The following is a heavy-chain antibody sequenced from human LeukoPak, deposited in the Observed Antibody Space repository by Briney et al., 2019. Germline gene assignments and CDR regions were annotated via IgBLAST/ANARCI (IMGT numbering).Heavy chain of an antibody. J-gene: IGHJ4*02. CDR3: AKDRGDMGYYDSSGYEGY. CDR1: GFTFSSYA. CDR2: ISGSGGST. Sequence: QPGGSLRLSCAASGFTFSSYAMSWVRQAPGKGLEWVSAISGSGGSTYCADSVKGRFTISRDNSKNTLYLQMNSLRAEDAAVYYCAKDRGDMGYYDSSGYEGYWGQGTLVTVSS. D-gene: IGHD3-22*01. V-gene: IGHV3-23*01.